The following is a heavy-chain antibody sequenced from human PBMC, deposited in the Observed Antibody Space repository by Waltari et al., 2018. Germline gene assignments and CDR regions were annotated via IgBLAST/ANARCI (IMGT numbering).Heavy chain of an antibody. V-gene: IGHV4-38-2*01. CDR3: ARQSDSSGYCGY. J-gene: IGHJ4*02. Sequence: QVQLQESGPGLVKPSETLSLTCAVSGYSISSGYYWGWIRQPPGKGLEWIGSIYHSGSTYYNPSLKIRVTISVDTSKNQFSLKLSSVTAADTAVYYCARQSDSSGYCGYWGQGTLVTVSS. D-gene: IGHD3-22*01. CDR1: GYSISSGYY. CDR2: IYHSGST.